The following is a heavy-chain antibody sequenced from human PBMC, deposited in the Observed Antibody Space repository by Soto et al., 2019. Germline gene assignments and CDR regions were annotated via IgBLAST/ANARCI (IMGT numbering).Heavy chain of an antibody. Sequence: GASVKVSCKASGYTFTGYYMHWVRQAPGQGLEWMGWINPNSGGTNYAQKFQGWVTMTRDTSISTAYMELSRLRSDDTAVYYCARRSGRSGWYGWFDPWGQGTLVTVSS. CDR1: GYTFTGYY. CDR2: INPNSGGT. V-gene: IGHV1-2*04. J-gene: IGHJ5*02. CDR3: ARRSGRSGWYGWFDP. D-gene: IGHD6-19*01.